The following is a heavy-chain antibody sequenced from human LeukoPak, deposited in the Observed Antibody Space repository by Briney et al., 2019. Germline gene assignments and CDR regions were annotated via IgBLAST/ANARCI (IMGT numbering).Heavy chain of an antibody. V-gene: IGHV4-59*12. J-gene: IGHJ5*02. Sequence: SETLSLTCTVSGGSISSYYWSWVRQPPGKGLEWIGFVYYTGSTNYSPSLKSRVTISVDTSKNQFSLKLSSVTAADTAVYYCAREKIGYYDGSGRGWFDPWGQGTLVTVSS. CDR3: AREKIGYYDGSGRGWFDP. D-gene: IGHD3-22*01. CDR2: VYYTGST. CDR1: GGSISSYY.